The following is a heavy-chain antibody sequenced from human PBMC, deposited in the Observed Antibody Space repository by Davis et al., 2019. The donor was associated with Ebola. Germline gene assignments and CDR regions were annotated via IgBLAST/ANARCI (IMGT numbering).Heavy chain of an antibody. CDR2: IYYSGIT. V-gene: IGHV4-39*07. Sequence: SETLSLTCTVSGGSIISSSSYWGWIRQPPRKGLEWIGSIYYSGITYYNPSLKSRVTISVDTSKNQFSLKLSSATAADTAVYYCARAGWYSSSSYDYWGQGTLVTVSS. J-gene: IGHJ4*02. D-gene: IGHD6-6*01. CDR3: ARAGWYSSSSYDY. CDR1: GGSIISSSSY.